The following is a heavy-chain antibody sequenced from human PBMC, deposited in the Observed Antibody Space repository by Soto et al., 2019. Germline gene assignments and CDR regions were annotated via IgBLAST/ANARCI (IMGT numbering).Heavy chain of an antibody. J-gene: IGHJ4*02. CDR1: GFTFSDYW. V-gene: IGHV3-7*01. CDR2: IKQDGSEK. Sequence: EVQLVESGGGLVQPGGSLRLSCAASGFTFSDYWMTWVRQAPGKGLEWVANIKQDGSEKYYVDSVKGRLTISRDNAKNSLSLQMDSLRAEDTAVYYCARGNIYFDCWGQGTLVTVSS. CDR3: ARGNIYFDC.